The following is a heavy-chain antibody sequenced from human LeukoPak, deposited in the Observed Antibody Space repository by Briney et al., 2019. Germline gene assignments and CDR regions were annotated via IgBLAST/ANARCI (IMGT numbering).Heavy chain of an antibody. CDR1: GFTFSSYA. Sequence: GGSLRLSCAASGFTFSSYAMSWVRQAPGKGLEWVSAISGSGSSTYYADSVKGRFTISRDNSKNTLYLQMNSLRAEDTALYYCAKDFVRYNIQFDYWGQGALVTVSS. V-gene: IGHV3-23*01. D-gene: IGHD1-1*01. CDR3: AKDFVRYNIQFDY. CDR2: ISGSGSST. J-gene: IGHJ4*02.